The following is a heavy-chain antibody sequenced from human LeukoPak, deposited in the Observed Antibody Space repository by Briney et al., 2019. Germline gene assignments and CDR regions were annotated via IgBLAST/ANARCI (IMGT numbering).Heavy chain of an antibody. D-gene: IGHD3-3*01. Sequence: PGGSLRLSCAASGFTVTNDYMSWVRQAPGKGLEWVAFTSFDGSNKHYADSVRGRFTISRDNSKNTLYLQVKSLRAEDTAVYYCAREYDFWSGYFAYFDYWGQGTLVTVSS. CDR2: TSFDGSNK. J-gene: IGHJ4*02. CDR3: AREYDFWSGYFAYFDY. V-gene: IGHV3-30*03. CDR1: GFTVTNDY.